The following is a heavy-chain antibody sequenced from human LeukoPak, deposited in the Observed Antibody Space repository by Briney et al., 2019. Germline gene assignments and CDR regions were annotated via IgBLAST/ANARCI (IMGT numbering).Heavy chain of an antibody. J-gene: IGHJ4*02. CDR1: GFSFGDYV. V-gene: IGHV3-49*03. CDR3: TRESGWFVNYFDC. CDR2: IRSKAYGGTT. Sequence: GGSLRLSCTASGFSFGDYVMSWFRQAPGMGLEWVGFIRSKAYGGTTEYAASVKGRFTISRDDSKNIAYLQMNSLKTEDTAVYYCTRESGWFVNYFDCWGQGTLVTVSS. D-gene: IGHD6-19*01.